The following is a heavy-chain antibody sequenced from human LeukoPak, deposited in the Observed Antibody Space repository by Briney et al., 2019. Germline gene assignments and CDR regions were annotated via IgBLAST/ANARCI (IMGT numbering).Heavy chain of an antibody. V-gene: IGHV4-61*02. CDR3: ARGPYSYDSSGAFDI. CDR2: ISSSGST. D-gene: IGHD3-22*01. CDR1: GESISSGDYY. J-gene: IGHJ3*02. Sequence: PSRTLSLTCTVSGESISSGDYYWRWIRQPAGKGLEWIGRISSSGSTNYNPSLKSRVTISVDTSKNQFSLKLSSVTAADTAVYFCARGPYSYDSSGAFDIWGQGTMVTVSS.